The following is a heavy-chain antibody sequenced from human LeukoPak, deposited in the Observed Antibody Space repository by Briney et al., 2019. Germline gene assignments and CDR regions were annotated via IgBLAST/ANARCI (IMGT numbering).Heavy chain of an antibody. Sequence: PGGSLRLSCAASGFTFSTYTMNWVRQAPGKGLEWVSSITGSGDDPHYADSVKGRFTISRDNAKNSLYLQMNSLRAEDTAVYYCARDVEGIAVAGTPSPFFDYRGQGTLVTVSS. CDR1: GFTFSTYT. CDR3: ARDVEGIAVAGTPSPFFDY. V-gene: IGHV3-21*01. CDR2: ITGSGDDP. J-gene: IGHJ4*02. D-gene: IGHD6-19*01.